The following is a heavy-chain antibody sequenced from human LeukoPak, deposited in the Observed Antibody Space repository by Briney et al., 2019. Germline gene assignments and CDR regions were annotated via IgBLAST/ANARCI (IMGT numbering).Heavy chain of an antibody. D-gene: IGHD2-15*01. CDR2: ISAYNGNT. J-gene: IGHJ3*02. V-gene: IGHV1-18*01. CDR3: TVVVVAAKAFDI. CDR1: GYTFTSYG. Sequence: ASVKVSCKASGYTFTSYGISWVRQAPGQGLEWMGWISAYNGNTNYAQKLQGRATMTTDTSTSTAYMELRSLRSDDTAVYYCTVVVVAAKAFDIWGQGTMVTVSS.